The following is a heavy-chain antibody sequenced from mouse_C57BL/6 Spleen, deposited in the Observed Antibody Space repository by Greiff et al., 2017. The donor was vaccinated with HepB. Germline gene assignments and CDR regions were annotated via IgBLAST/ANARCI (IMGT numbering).Heavy chain of an antibody. CDR3: ARVRTTVVANYAMDY. D-gene: IGHD1-1*01. CDR2: ISSGSSTI. V-gene: IGHV5-17*01. CDR1: GFTFSDYG. J-gene: IGHJ4*01. Sequence: EVMLVESGGGLVKPGGSLKLSCAASGFTFSDYGMHWVRQAPEKGLEWVAYISSGSSTIYYADTVKGRFTISRDNAKNTLFLQMTSLRSEDTAMYYCARVRTTVVANYAMDYWGQGTSVTVSS.